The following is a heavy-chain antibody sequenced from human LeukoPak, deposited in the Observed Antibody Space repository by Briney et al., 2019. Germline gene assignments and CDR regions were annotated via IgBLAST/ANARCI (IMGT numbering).Heavy chain of an antibody. CDR2: ISSSGNIV. CDR3: AGTYPHDYGDYVGYFQY. CDR1: GFTFSNYE. V-gene: IGHV3-48*03. Sequence: GGSLRLSCAASGFTFSNYEMNWVRQAPGKGLEWVSYISSSGNIVYYADSVKGRFTISRDNAKNSMYLVISSLRAEDTAVYYCAGTYPHDYGDYVGYFQYWGQGTLVTVSS. J-gene: IGHJ1*01. D-gene: IGHD4-17*01.